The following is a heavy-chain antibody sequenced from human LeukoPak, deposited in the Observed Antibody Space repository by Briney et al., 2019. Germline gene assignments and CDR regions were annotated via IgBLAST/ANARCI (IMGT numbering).Heavy chain of an antibody. Sequence: PSETLCLTCTVSGGSINSYYWSWIRQPAGKGLEWIGRIYTSGSTNYNPSLKSRVTISVDTSKNQFSLKLSSVTAADTAVYYCAREGYDDDGLIDYWGQGTLVTVSS. V-gene: IGHV4-4*07. J-gene: IGHJ4*02. D-gene: IGHD2-15*01. CDR3: AREGYDDDGLIDY. CDR1: GGSINSYY. CDR2: IYTSGST.